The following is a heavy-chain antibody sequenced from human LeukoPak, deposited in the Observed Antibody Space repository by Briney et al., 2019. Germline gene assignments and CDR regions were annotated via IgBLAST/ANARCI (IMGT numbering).Heavy chain of an antibody. CDR2: ISGSGDTT. V-gene: IGHV3-23*01. Sequence: GGSLRLSCAASGFTFSSYAMSWVRQAPGKGLEWVSTISGSGDTTYYADSVKGRFTISRDNSKNTLYLQMNSLRAEDTAVYYCARRYCSSTNCYAFDYWGQGTLVTVSS. CDR1: GFTFSSYA. D-gene: IGHD2-2*01. CDR3: ARRYCSSTNCYAFDY. J-gene: IGHJ4*02.